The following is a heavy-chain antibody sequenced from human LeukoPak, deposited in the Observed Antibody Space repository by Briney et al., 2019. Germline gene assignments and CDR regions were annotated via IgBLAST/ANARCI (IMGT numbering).Heavy chain of an antibody. CDR1: GCSFTSYW. CDR3: ARLLAVAGTDY. D-gene: IGHD6-19*01. CDR2: IHPGDSDT. Sequence: GESLQISCKGSGCSFTSYWIRWVRQMPGKGLEWMGIIHPGDSDTRYSPSFQGQVTISADKSISTAYLQWSSLKASVTAMYYCARLLAVAGTDYWGQGTLVTVSS. J-gene: IGHJ4*02. V-gene: IGHV5-51*01.